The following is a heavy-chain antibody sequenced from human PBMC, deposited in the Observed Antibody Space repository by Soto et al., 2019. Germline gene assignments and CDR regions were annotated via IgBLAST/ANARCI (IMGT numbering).Heavy chain of an antibody. CDR3: ARGLGYCTNGVCYNYYYMDV. Sequence: SETLSLTCAVYGESVNSYYYWTWIRQSPGKGLEWIGEIYHGGRTNYNPSLKSRVTISEDTSKNQFSLKMNSVTAADTAVYYWARGLGYCTNGVCYNYYYMDVWGKGTTVTVSS. CDR2: IYHGGRT. CDR1: GESVNSYYY. J-gene: IGHJ6*03. V-gene: IGHV4-34*01. D-gene: IGHD2-8*01.